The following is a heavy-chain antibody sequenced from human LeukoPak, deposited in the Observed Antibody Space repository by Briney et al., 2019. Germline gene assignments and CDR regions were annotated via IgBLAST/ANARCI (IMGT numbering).Heavy chain of an antibody. CDR1: GGSISSYY. CDR2: IYTSGST. J-gene: IGHJ6*02. V-gene: IGHV4-4*07. CDR3: ARENDDYGAGIYYYYYGMDV. D-gene: IGHD4-17*01. Sequence: SETLSLTCTVSGGSISSYYWSWLRQPAGKGLEWIGRIYTSGSTNYNPSLKSRVTMSVDTSKNQFSLKLSSVTAADTAVYYCARENDDYGAGIYYYYYGMDVWGQGTTVTVSS.